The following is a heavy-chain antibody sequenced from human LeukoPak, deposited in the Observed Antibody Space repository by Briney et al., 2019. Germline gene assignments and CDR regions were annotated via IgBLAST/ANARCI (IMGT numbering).Heavy chain of an antibody. CDR3: ARGRDYGDYGTFDY. Sequence: SETLSLTCTVSGGSISSYYWSWSRQPPGKGLEWIGYIYYTGSTNYNPSLKSRVTISVDTSKNQFSLKLSSVTAADTAVYYCARGRDYGDYGTFDYWGQGTLVTVSS. V-gene: IGHV4-59*12. CDR2: IYYTGST. CDR1: GGSISSYY. D-gene: IGHD4-17*01. J-gene: IGHJ4*02.